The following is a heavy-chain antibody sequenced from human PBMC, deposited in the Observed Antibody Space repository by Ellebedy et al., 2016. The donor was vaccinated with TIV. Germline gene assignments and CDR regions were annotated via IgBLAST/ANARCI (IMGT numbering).Heavy chain of an antibody. CDR1: GFLVSTNY. D-gene: IGHD5/OR15-5a*01. Sequence: GGSLRLSXAASGFLVSTNYMSWVRQAPGKGLEWVSVIYSGGTTYYADSVRGRFTISRDNSKNTLYLHMNSLRAEDTAVHFCARDFVSGGMDVWGQGTTVTVSS. J-gene: IGHJ6*02. CDR2: IYSGGTT. V-gene: IGHV3-53*01. CDR3: ARDFVSGGMDV.